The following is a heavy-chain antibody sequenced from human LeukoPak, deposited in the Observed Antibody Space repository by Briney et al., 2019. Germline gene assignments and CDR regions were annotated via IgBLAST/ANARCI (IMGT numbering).Heavy chain of an antibody. CDR1: GFTFSSYS. V-gene: IGHV3-21*01. CDR3: ARIYEDQLLELDY. CDR2: ISSSSSYI. J-gene: IGHJ4*02. D-gene: IGHD2-2*01. Sequence: GGSLRLSCAASGFTFSSYSMNWVRQAPGKGLEWVSSISSSSSYIYYADSVKGRFTISRDNAKNSLYLQMNSLRAEDTAVYYCARIYEDQLLELDYWGQGTLVTVSS.